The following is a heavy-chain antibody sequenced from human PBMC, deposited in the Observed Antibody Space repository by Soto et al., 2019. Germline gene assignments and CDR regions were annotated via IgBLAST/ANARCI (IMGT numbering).Heavy chain of an antibody. Sequence: EVQLVESGGGLVKPGGSLRLSCAASGFTFSSYSMNWVRQAPGKGLEWVSSISSSSSYIYYADSVKGRFTISRDNAKNSLYLQMNSRRAEDTAVYYCAIAGGPILLIGSVNDYWGQGTLVTVSS. CDR3: AIAGGPILLIGSVNDY. CDR1: GFTFSSYS. D-gene: IGHD3-10*01. CDR2: ISSSSSYI. V-gene: IGHV3-21*01. J-gene: IGHJ4*02.